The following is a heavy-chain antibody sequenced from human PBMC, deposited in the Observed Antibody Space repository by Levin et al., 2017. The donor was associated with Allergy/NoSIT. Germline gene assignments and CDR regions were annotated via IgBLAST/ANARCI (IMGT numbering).Heavy chain of an antibody. CDR3: ANKNDYGDFDY. CDR1: GFTFSNYA. V-gene: IGHV3-30-3*01. Sequence: PGGSLRLSCAASGFTFSNYAMHWVRQAPGKGLEWVAVISFDGGSKYYAYSVKGRFTISRDNSKNTVYLQMNSLKTEDTAVYYCANKNDYGDFDYWGQGALVTVSS. CDR2: ISFDGGSK. J-gene: IGHJ4*02. D-gene: IGHD4-17*01.